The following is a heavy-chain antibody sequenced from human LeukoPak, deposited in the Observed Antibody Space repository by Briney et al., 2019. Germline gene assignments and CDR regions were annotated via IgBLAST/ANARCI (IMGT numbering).Heavy chain of an antibody. CDR2: IYYSGST. CDR1: GGSISSSSYY. J-gene: IGHJ3*02. V-gene: IGHV4-39*07. Sequence: SETLSLTCTVSGGSISSSSYYWGWIRQPPGKGLEWIGGIYYSGSTYYNPSLKSRVTISVDTSKNQFSLKLSSVTAADTAVYYCAREAVWGSYRESDAFDIWGQGTMVTVSS. D-gene: IGHD3-16*02. CDR3: AREAVWGSYRESDAFDI.